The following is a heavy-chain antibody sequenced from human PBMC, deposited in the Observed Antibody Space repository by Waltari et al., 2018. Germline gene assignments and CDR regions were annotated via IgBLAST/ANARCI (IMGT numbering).Heavy chain of an antibody. J-gene: IGHJ4*02. CDR1: GFTFTNYG. V-gene: IGHV1-18*01. D-gene: IGHD3-22*01. CDR3: ARSLRCYYDSSGYCLFDY. CDR2: INTYNGDT. Sequence: QIQLVQSGGEVKKPGASVKVSCKASGFTFTNYGFPWVRQAPGQGLEWMGGINTYNGDTNFAQKFQDRLTMTTDTSTSTAHMELRSLRSDDTAVYYCARSLRCYYDSSGYCLFDYWGQGTLVTVSS.